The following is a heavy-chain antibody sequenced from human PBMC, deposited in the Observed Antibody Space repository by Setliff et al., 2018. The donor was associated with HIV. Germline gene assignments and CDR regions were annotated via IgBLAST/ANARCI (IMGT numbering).Heavy chain of an antibody. D-gene: IGHD6-13*01. CDR1: GYRFSGHW. Sequence: GESLKISCKGSGYRFSGHWIAWVRQMPGKGLEWMGMIYPSDSDTRYSPSFQGQATISVDKSISTAYLQWSSLKASDIAMYYCARHLIPGDPRYSSSWYYWGQGTLVTVSS. CDR3: ARHLIPGDPRYSSSWYY. J-gene: IGHJ4*02. V-gene: IGHV5-51*01. CDR2: IYPSDSDT.